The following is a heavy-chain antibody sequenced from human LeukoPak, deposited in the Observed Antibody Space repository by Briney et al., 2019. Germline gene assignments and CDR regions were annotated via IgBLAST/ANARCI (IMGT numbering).Heavy chain of an antibody. CDR1: GFNFGGSA. V-gene: IGHV3-73*01. Sequence: PGGSLRLSCAASGFNFGGSAMFWVRQASGKGLEWVGRIRSKGNNYATTYAASVKGRFTISRDDSKNTAYLQMNSLKTDDTAVYYCTTLKTSATVTTEWYFDLWGRGTLVTVSS. CDR3: TTLKTSATVTTEWYFDL. CDR2: IRSKGNNYAT. D-gene: IGHD4-17*01. J-gene: IGHJ2*01.